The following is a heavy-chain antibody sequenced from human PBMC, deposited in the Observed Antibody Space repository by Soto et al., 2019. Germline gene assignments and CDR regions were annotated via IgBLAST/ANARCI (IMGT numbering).Heavy chain of an antibody. J-gene: IGHJ5*02. CDR1: GGTFSSYT. CDR3: ARGIAAAGMRSWFDP. CDR2: IIPILGIA. Sequence: QVQLVQSGAEVKKPGSSVKVSCKASGGTFSSYTTSWVRQAPGQGLEWMGRIIPILGIANYAQKFQGRVTITADKSTSTAYMELSSLRSEDTAVYYCARGIAAAGMRSWFDPWGQGTLVTVSS. D-gene: IGHD6-13*01. V-gene: IGHV1-69*02.